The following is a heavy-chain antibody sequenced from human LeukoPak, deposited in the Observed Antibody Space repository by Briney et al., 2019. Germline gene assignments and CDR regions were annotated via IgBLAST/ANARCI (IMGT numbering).Heavy chain of an antibody. D-gene: IGHD3-10*01. V-gene: IGHV3-23*01. CDR3: AKDRVDGSGSQFDS. CDR2: ISGSGAMT. CDR1: GFTLSNHA. Sequence: GGSLRLSCAASGFTLSNHAMIWVRQAPGKGLEWVSSISGSGAMTYYADSVKGRFTISRDNAMDTLYLQMNSLRADDTAVYYCAKDRVDGSGSQFDSWGQGSLVIVSS. J-gene: IGHJ4*02.